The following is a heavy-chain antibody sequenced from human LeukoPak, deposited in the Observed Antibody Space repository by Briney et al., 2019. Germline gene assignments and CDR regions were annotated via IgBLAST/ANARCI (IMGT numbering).Heavy chain of an antibody. J-gene: IGHJ4*02. CDR2: ISSSSSYI. D-gene: IGHD3-22*01. CDR3: ARGHYDSSGYFV. Sequence: GGSLRLSCAASGITFSSYSMNWVRQAPGKGLEWVSSISSSSSYIYYADSVKGRFTISRDNAKNSLYLQMNSLRAEDTAVYYCARGHYDSSGYFVWGQGTLVTVSS. CDR1: GITFSSYS. V-gene: IGHV3-21*01.